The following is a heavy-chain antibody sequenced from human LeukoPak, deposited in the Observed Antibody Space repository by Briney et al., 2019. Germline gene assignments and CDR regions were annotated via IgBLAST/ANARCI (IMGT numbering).Heavy chain of an antibody. CDR1: GFTFSSYG. V-gene: IGHV3-30*18. J-gene: IGHJ4*02. CDR3: AKERMRYCSSTSCPILDY. CDR2: ISYDGSNK. Sequence: PGRSLRLSCAASGFTFSSYGMHWVRQAPGKGLEWVAVISYDGSNKYYADSVKGRSTISRDNSKNTLYLQMNSLRAEDTAVYYCAKERMRYCSSTSCPILDYWGQGTLVTVSS. D-gene: IGHD2-2*01.